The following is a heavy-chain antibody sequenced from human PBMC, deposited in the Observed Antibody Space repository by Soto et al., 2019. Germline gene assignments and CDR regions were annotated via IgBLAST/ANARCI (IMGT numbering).Heavy chain of an antibody. D-gene: IGHD7-27*01. CDR2: IYYNGNT. CDR3: TRANWYSEY. Sequence: VQLQESGPGLVKPSETLSLTCPVSGGSISNHYWSWIRQPPGKGLEWIGYIYYNGNTNYNPSLKSRVTMSVDTSKNQISLKLSSVTAADTAVYYCTRANWYSEYWGQGTLVTVSS. CDR1: GGSISNHY. V-gene: IGHV4-59*11. J-gene: IGHJ4*02.